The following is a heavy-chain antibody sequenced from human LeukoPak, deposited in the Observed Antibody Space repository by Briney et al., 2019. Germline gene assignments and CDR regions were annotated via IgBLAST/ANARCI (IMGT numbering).Heavy chain of an antibody. CDR3: ARGPLWFGEFLDY. Sequence: GSSVKVSCKASGGTFSSYAISWVRQAPGQGLEWMGGIIPIFGTANYAQKFQGRVTITRDTSASTAYMELSSLRSEDTAVYYCARGPLWFGEFLDYWGQGTLVTVSS. D-gene: IGHD3-10*01. CDR1: GGTFSSYA. J-gene: IGHJ4*02. V-gene: IGHV1-69*05. CDR2: IIPIFGTA.